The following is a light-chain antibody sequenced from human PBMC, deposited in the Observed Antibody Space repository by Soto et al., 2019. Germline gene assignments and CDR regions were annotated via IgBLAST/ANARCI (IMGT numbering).Light chain of an antibody. J-gene: IGKJ5*01. CDR2: GAF. CDR1: QSVSSSY. Sequence: EIVLTQSPGTLSLSPGERATLSCRVSQSVSSSYLAWYQQKPGQAPRLLIYGAFSRATGMPDRFSGSGSGTDFTLTISRLEPEDFAVYYCQQYGSSLITFGQGTRLEIK. V-gene: IGKV3-20*01. CDR3: QQYGSSLIT.